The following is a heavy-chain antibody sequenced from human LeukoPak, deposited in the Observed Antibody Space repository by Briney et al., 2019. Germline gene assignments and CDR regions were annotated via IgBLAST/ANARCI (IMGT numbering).Heavy chain of an antibody. D-gene: IGHD3-10*01. CDR2: INHSGST. CDR1: GGSFSGYY. J-gene: IGHJ4*02. CDR3: ARRGVVRGVIIRRYFDY. V-gene: IGHV4-34*01. Sequence: SETLSLTCAVYGGSFSGYYWSWIRQPPGKGLEWIGEINHSGSTNYNPSLKSRVTISVDTSKNQFSLKLSSVTAADTAVYYCARRGVVRGVIIRRYFDYWGQGTLVTVSS.